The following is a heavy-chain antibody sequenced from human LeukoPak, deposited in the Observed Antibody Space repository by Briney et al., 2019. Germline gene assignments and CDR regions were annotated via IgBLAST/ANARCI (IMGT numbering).Heavy chain of an antibody. J-gene: IGHJ6*02. CDR1: GGSFSGYY. Sequence: SETLSLTCAVYGGSFSGYYWSWIRQPPGKGLEWIGYIYYSGSTNYNPSLKSRVTISVGTSKNQFSLRLSSVTAADTAVYYCARDRSGSYSRYYYYGMDVWGQGTTVTVSS. CDR2: IYYSGST. CDR3: ARDRSGSYSRYYYYGMDV. D-gene: IGHD1-26*01. V-gene: IGHV4-59*01.